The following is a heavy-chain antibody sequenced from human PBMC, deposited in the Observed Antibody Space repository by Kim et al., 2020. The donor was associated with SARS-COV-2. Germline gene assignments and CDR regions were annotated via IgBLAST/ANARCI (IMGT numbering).Heavy chain of an antibody. CDR1: GYSFTSYW. J-gene: IGHJ6*02. CDR3: ARHEVDILTGYHYYYYGMDV. D-gene: IGHD3-9*01. Sequence: GESLKISCKGSGYSFTSYWIGWVRQIPGKGLEWMGIIYPGDSDTRYSPSFQGQDTISADKSISTAYLQWSSLKASDTAMYYCARHEVDILTGYHYYYYGMDVWGQGTTVTVSS. CDR2: IYPGDSDT. V-gene: IGHV5-51*01.